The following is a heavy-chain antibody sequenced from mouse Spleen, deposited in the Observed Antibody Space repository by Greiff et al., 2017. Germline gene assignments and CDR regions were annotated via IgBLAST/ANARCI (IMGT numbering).Heavy chain of an antibody. J-gene: IGHJ3*01. V-gene: IGHV1-26*01. CDR2: INPNNGGT. CDR1: GYTFTDYY. Sequence: VQLQQSGPELVKPGASVKISCKASGYTFTDYYMNWVKQSHGKSLEWIGDINPNNGGTSYNQKFKGKATLTVDKSSSTAYMELRSLTSEDSAVYYCARSFPRWFAYWGQGTLVTVSA. CDR3: ARSFPRWFAY.